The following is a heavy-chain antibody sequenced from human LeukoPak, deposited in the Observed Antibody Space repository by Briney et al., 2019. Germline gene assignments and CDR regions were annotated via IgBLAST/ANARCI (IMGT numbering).Heavy chain of an antibody. V-gene: IGHV4-59*08. CDR1: GGSISSYY. Sequence: PSETLSLTCTVSGGSISSYYWSWIRQPPGKGLEWIGYIYHSGSTKYNPSLKSRVTISVDTSKNQFSLKLSSVTAADTAVYYCARAAAVVVVAATPADAFDIWGQGTMVTVSS. CDR3: ARAAAVVVVAATPADAFDI. D-gene: IGHD2-15*01. J-gene: IGHJ3*02. CDR2: IYHSGST.